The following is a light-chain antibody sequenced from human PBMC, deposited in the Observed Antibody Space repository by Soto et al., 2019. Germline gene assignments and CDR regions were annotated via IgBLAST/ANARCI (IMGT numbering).Light chain of an antibody. J-gene: IGKJ1*01. V-gene: IGKV3-11*01. CDR1: QTVGSS. CDR2: DTC. CDR3: QQRSDWPPT. Sequence: ILLTQSPETLSLSPGERATLSCMASQTVGSSCAWFRQTPGQATRLLIYDTCLRATGIPARFSGSGSGTDFTLTLSSLEDEDFAVYYCQQRSDWPPTFGQGTNVDIK.